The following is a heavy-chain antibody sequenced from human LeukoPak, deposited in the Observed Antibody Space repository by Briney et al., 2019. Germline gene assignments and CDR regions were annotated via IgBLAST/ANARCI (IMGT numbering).Heavy chain of an antibody. CDR3: ARLGYCSRSTCYAFDY. D-gene: IGHD2-2*01. CDR1: GYSLTNFW. J-gene: IGHJ4*02. Sequence: GESLKISCKGSGYSLTNFWIGWVRQMPGEGLEWMGIIYPGDSDTRYNPSFQGQVTISADKSISTAYLQWSSLKASDTAMYYCARLGYCSRSTCYAFDYWGQGTLVTVSS. CDR2: IYPGDSDT. V-gene: IGHV5-51*01.